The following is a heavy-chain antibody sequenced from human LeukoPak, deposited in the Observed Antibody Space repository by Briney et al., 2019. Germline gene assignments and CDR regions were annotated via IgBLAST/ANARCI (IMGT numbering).Heavy chain of an antibody. J-gene: IGHJ4*02. CDR2: IYYSGST. D-gene: IGHD3-10*01. CDR1: GGSISSSSYY. CDR3: ARYGLFSFDY. Sequence: PSETLSLTCTVSGGSISSSSYYWGWIRQPPGKGLEWIGSIYYSGSTHNNPSLKSRVTISVDTSKNQFSLKLSSVTAADTAVYYCARYGLFSFDYWGQGTLVTVSS. V-gene: IGHV4-39*01.